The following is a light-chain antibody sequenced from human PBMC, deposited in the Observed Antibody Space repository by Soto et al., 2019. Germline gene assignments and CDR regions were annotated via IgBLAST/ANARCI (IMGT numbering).Light chain of an antibody. J-gene: IGKJ1*01. CDR3: QQYNYWPRT. Sequence: EKVMTQSPANLSASPGERATLSCRASQSLGTNLAWYQQKPGLAPRLLIYGTSTRATDIPVRFSGSGSGTDFTLTISGLQSEDFAVYYCQQYNYWPRTFGPGTKV. CDR2: GTS. CDR1: QSLGTN. V-gene: IGKV3-15*01.